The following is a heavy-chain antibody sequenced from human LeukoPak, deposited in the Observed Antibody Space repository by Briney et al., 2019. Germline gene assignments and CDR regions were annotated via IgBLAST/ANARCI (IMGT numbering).Heavy chain of an antibody. V-gene: IGHV1-69*02. D-gene: IGHD2-21*01. Sequence: SVKVSCKASGGTFSSYTISWVRQAPGQGLEWMGRIIPILGIANYAQKFQGRVTITADKSTSTACMELSSLRSEDTAVYYCASKGDTYCGGDCYSNWGQGTLVTVSS. J-gene: IGHJ4*02. CDR2: IIPILGIA. CDR3: ASKGDTYCGGDCYSN. CDR1: GGTFSSYT.